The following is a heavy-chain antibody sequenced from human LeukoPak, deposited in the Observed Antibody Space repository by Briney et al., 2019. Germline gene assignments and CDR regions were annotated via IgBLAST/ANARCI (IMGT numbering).Heavy chain of an antibody. Sequence: GGSLRLSCAASGFTVSSNYMSWVRQAPGKGLEWVSVIYSGGSTYYADSVKGRFTISRDNSKNTLYLQMNSLRAEDTAVYYCVRILTVGAFDYWGQGTLVTVSS. J-gene: IGHJ4*02. CDR1: GFTVSSNY. CDR3: VRILTVGAFDY. CDR2: IYSGGST. V-gene: IGHV3-66*01. D-gene: IGHD7-27*01.